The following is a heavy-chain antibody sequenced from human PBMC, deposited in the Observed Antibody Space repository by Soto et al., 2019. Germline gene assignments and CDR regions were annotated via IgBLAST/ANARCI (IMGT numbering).Heavy chain of an antibody. CDR1: GFTFSSYS. J-gene: IGHJ6*03. D-gene: IGHD6-19*01. CDR2: ISSSSSTI. V-gene: IGHV3-48*01. CDR3: AKDPNSSGWYGYYYYYYMDV. Sequence: GGSLRLSCAASGFTFSSYSMNWVRQAPGKGLEWVSYISSSSSTIYYADSVKGRFTISRDNSKNTLYLQMNSLRAEETAVYYCAKDPNSSGWYGYYYYYYMDVWGKGTTVTVSS.